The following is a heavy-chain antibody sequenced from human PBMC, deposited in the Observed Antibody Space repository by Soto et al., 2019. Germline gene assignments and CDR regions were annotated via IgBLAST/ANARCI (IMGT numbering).Heavy chain of an antibody. CDR2: ISSSSSYI. CDR3: ARDLLRFLDNWFDP. J-gene: IGHJ5*02. V-gene: IGHV3-21*01. CDR1: GFTFSSYS. Sequence: PGGSLRLSCAASGFTFSSYSMNWVRQAPGKGLEWVSSISSSSSYIYYADSVKGRFTISRDNAKNSLYLQMNSLRAEDTAVYYCARDLLRFLDNWFDPWGQGTLVTVSS. D-gene: IGHD3-3*01.